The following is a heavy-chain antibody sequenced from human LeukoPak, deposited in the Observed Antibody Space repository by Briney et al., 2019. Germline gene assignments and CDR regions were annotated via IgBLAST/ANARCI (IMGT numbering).Heavy chain of an antibody. CDR1: GGSFSGYY. V-gene: IGHV4-34*01. CDR3: ARRLDYSGSGTFSFDP. Sequence: SETLSLTCAVYGGSFSGYYWSWIRQPPGKGLEWIGEINHSGSTKYNPSLKSRVTLSVDTSKNQFSLELSSVTAADAAVYYCARRLDYSGSGTFSFDPWGQGTLVTVSP. J-gene: IGHJ5*02. D-gene: IGHD3-10*01. CDR2: INHSGST.